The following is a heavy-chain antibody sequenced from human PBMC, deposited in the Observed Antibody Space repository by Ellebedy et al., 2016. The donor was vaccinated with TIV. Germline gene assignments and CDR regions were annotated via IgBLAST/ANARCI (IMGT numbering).Heavy chain of an antibody. CDR3: ARVGVWGSYRTLDY. Sequence: PGGSLRLSCAASGFTFSSSWVHWVRQVPGKGLVWVARINGDGSNIGYADSVKGRFTISRDNAKNTLYLQMNSLRAEDTAVYYCARVGVWGSYRTLDYWGQGTLVAVSS. D-gene: IGHD3-16*02. CDR2: INGDGSNI. CDR1: GFTFSSSW. V-gene: IGHV3-74*01. J-gene: IGHJ4*02.